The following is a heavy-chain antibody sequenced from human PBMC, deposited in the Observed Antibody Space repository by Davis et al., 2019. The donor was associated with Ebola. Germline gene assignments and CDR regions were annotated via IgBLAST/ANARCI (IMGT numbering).Heavy chain of an antibody. V-gene: IGHV3-7*01. D-gene: IGHD1-26*01. CDR2: IKQDGSEK. CDR3: TKPPGRDGMDV. Sequence: GESLKISCAASGFTFSSYWMSWVRQAPGKGLEWVANIKQDGSEKQYVDSVKGRFTISRDNAENSLYLQMNNLRAEDTAMYYCTKPPGRDGMDVWGQGTTVTVSS. J-gene: IGHJ6*02. CDR1: GFTFSSYW.